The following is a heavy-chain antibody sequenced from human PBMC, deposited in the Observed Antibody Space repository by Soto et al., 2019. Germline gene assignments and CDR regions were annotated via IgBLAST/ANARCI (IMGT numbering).Heavy chain of an antibody. CDR3: ARDTSSRNWFDP. Sequence: SVKASCEASRGTFSSNAISWARQAPGQGLEWMGGIIPIFGTANYAQKFQGRVTITADESTSTAYMELSSLRSEDTAVYYCARDTSSRNWFDPWGQGTQVTVSS. D-gene: IGHD6-6*01. CDR1: RGTFSSNA. V-gene: IGHV1-69*13. J-gene: IGHJ5*02. CDR2: IIPIFGTA.